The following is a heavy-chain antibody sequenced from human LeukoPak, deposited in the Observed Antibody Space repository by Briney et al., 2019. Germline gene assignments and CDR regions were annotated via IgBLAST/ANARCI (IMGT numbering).Heavy chain of an antibody. J-gene: IGHJ4*02. CDR1: GFYFANYA. CDR3: TKAPIVSCSGAFCYPFDS. CDR2: TVGGGSPNT. Sequence: GGSLRLSCAASGFYFANYAMSWVRQAPGKGLEWVSATVGGGSPNTYHADSVKGRFTISRDNSKNTLFLQMNSLRAEETAIYYCTKAPIVSCSGAFCYPFDSWGQGTLVTVSS. V-gene: IGHV3-23*01. D-gene: IGHD2-15*01.